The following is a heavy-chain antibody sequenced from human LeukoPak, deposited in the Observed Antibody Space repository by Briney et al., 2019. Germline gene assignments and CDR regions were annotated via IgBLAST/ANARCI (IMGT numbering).Heavy chain of an antibody. J-gene: IGHJ4*02. CDR2: IYYSGST. CDR3: ARSKDILTGYCFDY. Sequence: SETLSLTCTVSGGSISSYYWSWIRQPPGKGLEWIGYIYYSGSTKYNPSLKSRVTISVDTSKKQFSLKLSSVTAADTAVYYCARSKDILTGYCFDYWGQGTLVTVSS. V-gene: IGHV4-59*01. CDR1: GGSISSYY. D-gene: IGHD3-9*01.